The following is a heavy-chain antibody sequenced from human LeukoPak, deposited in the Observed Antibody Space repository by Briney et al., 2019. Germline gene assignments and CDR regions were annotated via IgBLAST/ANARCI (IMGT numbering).Heavy chain of an antibody. Sequence: MPSETLSLTCTVSGGSISSYYWSWIRQPPGKGLEWIGYIYYSGSTNYNPSLKGRVTISVDTSKNQFSLKLSSVTAADTAVYYCARKEGYSSGWEEFDAFDIWGQGTMVTVSS. J-gene: IGHJ3*02. CDR3: ARKEGYSSGWEEFDAFDI. CDR1: GGSISSYY. V-gene: IGHV4-59*08. D-gene: IGHD6-19*01. CDR2: IYYSGST.